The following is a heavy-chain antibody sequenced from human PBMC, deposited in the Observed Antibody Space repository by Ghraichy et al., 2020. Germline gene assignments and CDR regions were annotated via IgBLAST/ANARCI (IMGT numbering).Heavy chain of an antibody. Sequence: SETLSLTCAVYGGSFSGYYWSWIRQPPGKGLEWIGEINHSGSTNYNPSLKSRVTISVDTSKNQFSLKLSSVTAADTAVYYCARSFSDYSKSVDYWGQGTLVTVSS. CDR1: GGSFSGYY. CDR2: INHSGST. D-gene: IGHD4-11*01. CDR3: ARSFSDYSKSVDY. V-gene: IGHV4-34*01. J-gene: IGHJ4*02.